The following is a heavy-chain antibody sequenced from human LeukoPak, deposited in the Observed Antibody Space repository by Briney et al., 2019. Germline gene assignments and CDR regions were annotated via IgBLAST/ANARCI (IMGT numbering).Heavy chain of an antibody. CDR1: GYTFTSYA. Sequence: ASVKVSCKASGYTFTSYAMHWVRQAPGQRLEWMGSINAGNGNTKYSQKFQGRVTITRDTSASTAYMELSSLRSEDTAVYYCARDWGDGYNPFDYWGQGTLVTVSS. CDR3: ARDWGDGYNPFDY. D-gene: IGHD5-24*01. CDR2: INAGNGNT. J-gene: IGHJ4*02. V-gene: IGHV1-3*01.